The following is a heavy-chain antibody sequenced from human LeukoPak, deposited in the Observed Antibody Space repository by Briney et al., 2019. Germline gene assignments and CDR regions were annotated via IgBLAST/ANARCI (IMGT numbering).Heavy chain of an antibody. V-gene: IGHV3-30*14. CDR2: ISHDGTNK. D-gene: IGHD4-17*01. Sequence: GGSLRLSCAASGFTFSSYAMHWVRQAPGKGLEWVAVISHDGTNKYYADSVKGRFTISRDNSKNTLYLQMNSLRAEDTAVYYCATEYGDYGLVSGYWGQGTLVTVSS. CDR1: GFTFSSYA. J-gene: IGHJ4*02. CDR3: ATEYGDYGLVSGY.